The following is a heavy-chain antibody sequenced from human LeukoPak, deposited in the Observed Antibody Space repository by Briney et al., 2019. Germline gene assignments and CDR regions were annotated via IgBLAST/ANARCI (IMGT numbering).Heavy chain of an antibody. D-gene: IGHD3-22*01. CDR1: GFIFSSYP. CDR3: AKQSYYYDSSGSRSGGAFDI. V-gene: IGHV3-30-3*02. CDR2: ISYDGSNK. Sequence: GGSLRLSCAASGFIFSSYPMHWVRQAPGKGLDWVAFISYDGSNKYYADSVKGRFTISRDNSKNTLYLQMDSLRAEDTAVYYCAKQSYYYDSSGSRSGGAFDIWGQGTMVTVSS. J-gene: IGHJ3*02.